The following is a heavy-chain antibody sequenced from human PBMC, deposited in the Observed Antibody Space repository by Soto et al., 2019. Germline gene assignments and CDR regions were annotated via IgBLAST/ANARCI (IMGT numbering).Heavy chain of an antibody. V-gene: IGHV3-74*01. J-gene: IGHJ4*02. CDR2: INSDGRIT. CDR1: GFTFSSYW. D-gene: IGHD2-15*01. Sequence: EVQLVESGGGLVQPGGSLRLSCAASGFTFSSYWMHWVRQTPGKGLVWVSRINSDGRITNYADSVKGRFTISRDNAKNTLHRQIASLRAEDTAIYYWAREEGSAVSCYLDYWGQGTLVTVSS. CDR3: AREEGSAVSCYLDY.